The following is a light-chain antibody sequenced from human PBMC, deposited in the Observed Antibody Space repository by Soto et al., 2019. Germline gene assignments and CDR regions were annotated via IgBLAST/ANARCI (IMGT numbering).Light chain of an antibody. Sequence: EIVMTQSPATLSVSPGERATLSCRASQSVSSNLAWYQQKPGQAPRLLIYGASTRATGIPARFSGSGSGTEFTLNISSLQSEDFAVYYCQQYNNWPETFGQGNKLEIK. J-gene: IGKJ2*01. CDR3: QQYNNWPET. CDR2: GAS. CDR1: QSVSSN. V-gene: IGKV3-15*01.